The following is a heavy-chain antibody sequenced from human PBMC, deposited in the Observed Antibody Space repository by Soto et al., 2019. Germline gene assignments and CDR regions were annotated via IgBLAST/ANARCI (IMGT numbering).Heavy chain of an antibody. CDR1: GYTFTSYG. CDR3: AREGRPYYDFRSGYGRFDP. CDR2: ISAYNGNT. V-gene: IGHV1-18*01. Sequence: ASVKVSCKASGYTFTSYGISWVRKAPGQGLEWMGWISAYNGNTNYAQKLQVRVTMTTDTSTRTAYMELRSLISDDTAVYYCAREGRPYYDFRSGYGRFDPWG. D-gene: IGHD3-3*01. J-gene: IGHJ5*02.